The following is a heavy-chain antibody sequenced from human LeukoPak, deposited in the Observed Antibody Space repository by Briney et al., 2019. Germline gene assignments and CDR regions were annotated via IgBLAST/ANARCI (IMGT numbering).Heavy chain of an antibody. D-gene: IGHD3-22*01. Sequence: ASVKVSCKASGGTFSSYAISWVRQAPGQGLEWMGGIIPIFGTANYAQKFQGRVTITADESTSTAYMELSSLRSEDTAVYYCARDQFPYYYDSSGPTPFDYWGQGTLVTVSS. V-gene: IGHV1-69*01. CDR1: GGTFSSYA. CDR3: ARDQFPYYYDSSGPTPFDY. J-gene: IGHJ4*02. CDR2: IIPIFGTA.